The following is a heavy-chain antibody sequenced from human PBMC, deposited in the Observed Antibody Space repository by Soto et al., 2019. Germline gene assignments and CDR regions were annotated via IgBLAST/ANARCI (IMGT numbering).Heavy chain of an antibody. J-gene: IGHJ4*02. CDR2: VSAYNGNT. CDR3: SRGGSSWQPHEDY. D-gene: IGHD6-13*01. Sequence: QVQLVQSGAEVKKPGASMKVSCKASGFTFTSYGISWVRQAPGQGLEWMGWVSAYNGNTHYAQKLQGRVTMTTDTSTTTAYMELRSLRSVDTAVCYCSRGGSSWQPHEDYWGQGTLVTVSS. V-gene: IGHV1-18*01. CDR1: GFTFTSYG.